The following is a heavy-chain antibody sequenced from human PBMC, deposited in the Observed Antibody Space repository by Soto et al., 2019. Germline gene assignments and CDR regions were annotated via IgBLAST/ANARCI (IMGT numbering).Heavy chain of an antibody. J-gene: IGHJ5*02. CDR1: GFTFSSYG. CDR2: ISYDGSNK. CDR3: AKDVPPGGGLDWFDP. Sequence: PEGSLRLSCAASGFTFSSYGMHWVRQAPGKGLEWVAVISYDGSNKYYADSVKGRFTISRDNSKNTLYLQMNSLRAEDTAVYYCAKDVPPGGGLDWFDPWGQGT. V-gene: IGHV3-30*18. D-gene: IGHD3-16*01.